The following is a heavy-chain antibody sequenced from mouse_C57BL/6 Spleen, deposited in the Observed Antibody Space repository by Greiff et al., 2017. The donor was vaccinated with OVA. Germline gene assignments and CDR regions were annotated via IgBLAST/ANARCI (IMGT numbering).Heavy chain of an antibody. CDR2: IDPSDSYT. V-gene: IGHV1-50*01. CDR1: GYTFTSYW. Sequence: QVQLQQPGAELVKPGASVKLSCKASGYTFTSYWMQWVKQRPGQGLEWIGEIDPSDSYTNCNQKFKGKATLTVDTSSSTAYMQLSSLTSEDSAVYYCARRGIGGNLNYWGQGTTLTVSS. CDR3: ARRGIGGNLNY. J-gene: IGHJ2*01. D-gene: IGHD2-1*01.